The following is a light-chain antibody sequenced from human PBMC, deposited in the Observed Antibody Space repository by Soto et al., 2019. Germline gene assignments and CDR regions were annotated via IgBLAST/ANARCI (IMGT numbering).Light chain of an antibody. CDR3: QQRIIWSLT. CDR2: DSS. CDR1: LTVSSF. V-gene: IGKV3-11*01. J-gene: IGKJ4*01. Sequence: VLTQSPATLSLSPGERATISCRASLTVSSFLAWYQQKPGHAPRLLIHDSSDRASRIPARVSGRGSGTDFTLTISSLEQEDVAGYYCQQRIIWSLTSGGGTSVQI.